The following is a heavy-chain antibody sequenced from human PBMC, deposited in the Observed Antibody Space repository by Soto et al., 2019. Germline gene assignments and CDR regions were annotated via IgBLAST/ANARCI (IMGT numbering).Heavy chain of an antibody. J-gene: IGHJ6*02. CDR1: GFTFSSYG. D-gene: IGHD6-6*01. V-gene: IGHV3-30*18. CDR3: AKDTEQLVYYYYGMDV. Sequence: QVQLVESGGGVVQPGRSLRLSCAASGFTFSSYGMHWVRQAPGKGLEWVAVISYDGSNKYYADSVKGRFTISRDNSKNTLYLQMNSLRAEDTAVYYCAKDTEQLVYYYYGMDVWGQGTTVTVSS. CDR2: ISYDGSNK.